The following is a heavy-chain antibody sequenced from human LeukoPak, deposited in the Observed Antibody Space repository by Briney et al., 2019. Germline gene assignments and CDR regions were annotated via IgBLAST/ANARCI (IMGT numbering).Heavy chain of an antibody. CDR2: INPKTGDT. V-gene: IGHV1-2*02. CDR3: ARGGISN. D-gene: IGHD3-16*01. J-gene: IGHJ4*02. CDR1: GYTFTGYY. Sequence: ASVKASCKASGYTFTGYYMHWVPRSPGQGPEWMAWINPKTGDTNYAQKFHGRLTLTRDTSINTTYMELTDLTSDDTDVFYYARGGISNWGQGTPLIVSS.